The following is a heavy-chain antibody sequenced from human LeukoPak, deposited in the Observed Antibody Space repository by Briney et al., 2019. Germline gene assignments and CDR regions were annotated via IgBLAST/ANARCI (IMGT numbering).Heavy chain of an antibody. D-gene: IGHD3-10*01. CDR2: ISAYNGNT. CDR3: ARGSSPLGFGATTENWFDP. V-gene: IGHV1-18*01. Sequence: ASVKVSCKASGYTFTSYGISWVRQAPGQGLEWMGWISAYNGNTNYAQKLQGRVTMTTDTSTSTAYMELRSLRSDDTAVYYCARGSSPLGFGATTENWFDPWGQGTLVTVSS. J-gene: IGHJ5*02. CDR1: GYTFTSYG.